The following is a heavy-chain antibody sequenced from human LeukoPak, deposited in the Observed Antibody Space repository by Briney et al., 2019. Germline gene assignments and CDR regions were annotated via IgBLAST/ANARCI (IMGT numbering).Heavy chain of an antibody. CDR3: ARVRPEGGSYS. J-gene: IGHJ4*02. CDR1: GGFISSYY. D-gene: IGHD1-26*01. Sequence: PSETLSLTCTVSGGFISSYYWSWIRQPPGKGLEWIGYIYYSGSTNYNPSLKSRVTISVDTSKNQFSLKLSSVTAADTAVYYCARVRPEGGSYSWGQGTLVTASS. CDR2: IYYSGST. V-gene: IGHV4-59*01.